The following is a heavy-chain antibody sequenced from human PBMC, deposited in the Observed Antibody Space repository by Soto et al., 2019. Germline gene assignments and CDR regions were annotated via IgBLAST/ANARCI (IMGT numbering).Heavy chain of an antibody. Sequence: GGSLRLSCAASGFTFSSYSMNWVRQAPGKGLEWVSSISSSSSYIYYADSVKGRFTISRDNAKNSLYLQMNSLRAEDTAVYYCARDHQDFSGGSCYSRGAIDISGQATMVS. CDR3: ARDHQDFSGGSCYSRGAIDI. CDR2: ISSSSSYI. V-gene: IGHV3-21*01. J-gene: IGHJ3*02. D-gene: IGHD2-15*01. CDR1: GFTFSSYS.